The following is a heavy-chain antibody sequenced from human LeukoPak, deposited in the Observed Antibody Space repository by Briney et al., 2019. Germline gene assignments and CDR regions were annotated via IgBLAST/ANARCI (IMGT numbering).Heavy chain of an antibody. J-gene: IGHJ4*02. CDR1: GGSISSYY. V-gene: IGHV4-4*07. Sequence: PSETLSLTCTVSGGSISSYYWSWIRQPAGKGLEWIGRIYTSGSTNYNPSLKSRVTMSVDTSKNQFSLKLSSVTAADTAVYYCARDGSPYYYDSSGHFDYWGQGTLVTVSS. D-gene: IGHD3-22*01. CDR2: IYTSGST. CDR3: ARDGSPYYYDSSGHFDY.